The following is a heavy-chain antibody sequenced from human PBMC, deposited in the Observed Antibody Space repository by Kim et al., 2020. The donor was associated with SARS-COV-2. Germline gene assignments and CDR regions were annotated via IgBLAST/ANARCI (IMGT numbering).Heavy chain of an antibody. Sequence: SETLSLTCAVYGGSFSGYYWSWIRQPPGKGLEWIGEINHSGSTNYNPSLKSRVTISVDTSKNQFSLKLSSVTAADTAVYYCASSGLWFGELSPIRFDPWGQGTLVTVSS. V-gene: IGHV4-34*01. CDR1: GGSFSGYY. CDR2: INHSGST. D-gene: IGHD3-10*01. CDR3: ASSGLWFGELSPIRFDP. J-gene: IGHJ5*02.